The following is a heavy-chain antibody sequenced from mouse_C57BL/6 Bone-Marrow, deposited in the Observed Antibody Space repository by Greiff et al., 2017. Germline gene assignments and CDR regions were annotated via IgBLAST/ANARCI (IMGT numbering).Heavy chain of an antibody. CDR2: IDPENGDT. CDR1: GFNIKDDY. D-gene: IGHD1-1*01. Sequence: EVQLQQSGAELVRPGASVKLSCTASGFNIKDDYMHWVKQRPEQGLEWIGWIDPENGDTEYASKFQGKATITADTSSNTDYLQLRSLTSEDPSVFYSTTYGGRIYGFAYWGQGTLVTVSA. J-gene: IGHJ3*01. V-gene: IGHV14-4*01. CDR3: TTYGGRIYGFAY.